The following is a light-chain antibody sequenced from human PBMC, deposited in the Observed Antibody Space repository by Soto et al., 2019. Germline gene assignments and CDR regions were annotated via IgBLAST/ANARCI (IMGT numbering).Light chain of an antibody. Sequence: EIVLTQSPATLSLSPGERATLSCRASQSVRSERLAWYQHKRGQAPRLVIFDASSSATGIPERFCGSGSGTDFTLTITRLEPEDFTVDYCRQRSSWPWTFGQGTKVDIK. CDR2: DAS. V-gene: IGKV3D-20*02. CDR3: RQRSSWPWT. CDR1: QSVRSER. J-gene: IGKJ1*01.